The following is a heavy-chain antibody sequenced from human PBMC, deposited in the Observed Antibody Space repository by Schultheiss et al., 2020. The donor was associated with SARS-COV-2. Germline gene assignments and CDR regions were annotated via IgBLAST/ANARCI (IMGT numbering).Heavy chain of an antibody. V-gene: IGHV4-59*12. J-gene: IGHJ4*02. D-gene: IGHD4-17*01. CDR3: ARGTTVTTWWYFDY. CDR1: GGSISSYY. Sequence: SETLSLTCTVSGGSISSYYWSWIRQPPGKGLEWIGYIYYSGSTNYNPSLKSRVTISVDTSKNQFSLKLSSVTAADTAVYYCARGTTVTTWWYFDYWGQGTLVTVSS. CDR2: IYYSGST.